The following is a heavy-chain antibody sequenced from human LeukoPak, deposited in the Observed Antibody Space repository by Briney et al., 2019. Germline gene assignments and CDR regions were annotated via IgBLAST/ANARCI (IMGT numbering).Heavy chain of an antibody. CDR1: GFPFCSYA. CDR3: GREGCVSGYDFDC. D-gene: IGHD5-12*01. Sequence: GGSLRFSCAAPGFPFCSYAMHWVGQAPGKGLEWVAVISYVGSNKYYAEYVKRRFTNSRDNYKNTLYLQMNSLRVEDTAVYYCGREGCVSGYDFDCWGQGTLVTVSS. CDR2: ISYVGSNK. V-gene: IGHV3-30*07. J-gene: IGHJ4*02.